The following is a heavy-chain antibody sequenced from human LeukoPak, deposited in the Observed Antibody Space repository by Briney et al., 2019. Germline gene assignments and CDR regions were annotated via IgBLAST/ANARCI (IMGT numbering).Heavy chain of an antibody. J-gene: IGHJ3*02. Sequence: GGSLRLSCAASGFTFSSYSMNWVRQAPGKGLEWVSSISSSSDYIYYADSLKGRFTISRDHAKNSLYLQMNSLRAEDTAVYYCAREEGGAGLYGFDIWGQGTMVTVSS. CDR1: GFTFSSYS. CDR3: AREEGGAGLYGFDI. D-gene: IGHD1-26*01. CDR2: ISSSSDYI. V-gene: IGHV3-21*01.